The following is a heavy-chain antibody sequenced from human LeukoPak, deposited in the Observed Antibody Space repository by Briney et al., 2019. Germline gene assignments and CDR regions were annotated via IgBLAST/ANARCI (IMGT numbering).Heavy chain of an antibody. V-gene: IGHV3-48*03. J-gene: IGHJ5*02. Sequence: GGSLRLSCEASGFSLRSSEMDWVRQAPGKGPEWVAHINSGDNVEFYADSVRGRFTMSRDNGLLYLHLNSLRDEDTAVYYCARDTVNGPFVISLDLWGQGVMVTVSS. CDR3: ARDTVNGPFVISLDL. CDR1: GFSLRSSE. CDR2: INSGDNVE. D-gene: IGHD2-8*01.